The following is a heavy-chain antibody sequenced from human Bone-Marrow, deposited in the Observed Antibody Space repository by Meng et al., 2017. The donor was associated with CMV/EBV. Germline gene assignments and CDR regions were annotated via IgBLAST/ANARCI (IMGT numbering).Heavy chain of an antibody. CDR3: ASSSVYCSSTSCYTDAFDI. CDR2: IKQDGSEK. D-gene: IGHD2-2*02. Sequence: GESLKISCAASRFTFSSYWMSWVRQAPGKGLEWVANIKQDGSEKYYVDSVKGRFTISRDNAKNSLYLQMNSLRAEDTAVYYCASSSVYCSSTSCYTDAFDIWGQGTMVTVSS. CDR1: RFTFSSYW. J-gene: IGHJ3*02. V-gene: IGHV3-7*01.